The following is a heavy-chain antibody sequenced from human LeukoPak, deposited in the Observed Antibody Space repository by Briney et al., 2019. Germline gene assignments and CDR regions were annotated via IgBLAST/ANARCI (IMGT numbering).Heavy chain of an antibody. CDR3: ARENNSGWYRKAAFDY. CDR2: INPNGGGT. J-gene: IGHJ4*02. Sequence: ASVKVSCKASGYTFTGYYMHWVRQAPGQGLEWMGWINPNGGGTNYAQKFQGRVTLTRDTSISTAYMEVSRLESDDAAVYYCARENNSGWYRKAAFDYWGQGTLVTVAS. CDR1: GYTFTGYY. V-gene: IGHV1-2*02. D-gene: IGHD6-19*01.